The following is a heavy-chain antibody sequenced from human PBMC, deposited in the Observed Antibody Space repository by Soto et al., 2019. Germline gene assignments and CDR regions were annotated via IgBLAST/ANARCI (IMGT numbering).Heavy chain of an antibody. D-gene: IGHD6-13*01. Sequence: PGGSLRLSCAASGFTFSSYGMHWVRQAPGKGLEWVAVIWYDGSNKYYADSVKGRFTISRDNSKNTLYLQMNSLRAEDTAVYYCARESSSSWDYYFDYWGQGTLVTVSS. CDR3: ARESSSSWDYYFDY. J-gene: IGHJ4*02. CDR2: IWYDGSNK. CDR1: GFTFSSYG. V-gene: IGHV3-33*01.